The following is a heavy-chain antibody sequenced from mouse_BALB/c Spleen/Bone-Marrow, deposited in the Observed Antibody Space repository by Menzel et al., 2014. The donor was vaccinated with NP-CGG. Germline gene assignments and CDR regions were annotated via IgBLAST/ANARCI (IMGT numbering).Heavy chain of an antibody. CDR1: GYTFTDYA. J-gene: IGHJ4*01. CDR3: ASYGSSYYAMDY. Sequence: QVQLQQPGPELVRPGVSVKIPCKGSGYTFTDYAMHWVKQSHAKSLEWIGVISTYSGNTNYDQKFKGKATMTVDKSSSTAYMELARLTSEDSAIYYCASYGSSYYAMDYWGQGTSVTVSS. V-gene: IGHV1-67*01. D-gene: IGHD1-1*01. CDR2: ISTYSGNT.